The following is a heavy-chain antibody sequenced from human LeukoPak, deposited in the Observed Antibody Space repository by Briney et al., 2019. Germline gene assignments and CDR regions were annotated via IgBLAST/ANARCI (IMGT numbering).Heavy chain of an antibody. CDR1: GFTFSSYG. V-gene: IGHV3-21*01. D-gene: IGHD6-19*01. Sequence: GGSLRLSCAASGFTFSSYGMNWVRLAPGKGLEWVSSITSSSSYIYYADSVKGRFTISRDNAKNSLYLQMNSLRAEDTAVYYCARDPSSGWYGYAFDVWGQGTMVTFSS. J-gene: IGHJ3*01. CDR2: ITSSSSYI. CDR3: ARDPSSGWYGYAFDV.